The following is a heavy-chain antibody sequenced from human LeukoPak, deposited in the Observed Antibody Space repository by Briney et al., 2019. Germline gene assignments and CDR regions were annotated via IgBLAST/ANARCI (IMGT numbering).Heavy chain of an antibody. Sequence: PGGSLRLSCAASGFIFDDYDMNWVRQAPGKGLEWVSHINWNGNTIGYGDSVKGRFTISRDNAKNSLYLQMNSLRAEDTAFYYCARGLMGGYPYFDYWGQGTLVTVSS. CDR2: INWNGNTI. CDR1: GFIFDDYD. V-gene: IGHV3-20*04. D-gene: IGHD3-22*01. J-gene: IGHJ4*02. CDR3: ARGLMGGYPYFDY.